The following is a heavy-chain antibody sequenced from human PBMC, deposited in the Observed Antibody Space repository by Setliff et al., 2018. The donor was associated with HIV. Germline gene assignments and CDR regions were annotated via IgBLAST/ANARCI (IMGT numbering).Heavy chain of an antibody. J-gene: IGHJ4*02. CDR2: ISGGGNTI. CDR1: GFIFNNYA. CDR3: ARILSTTPPKY. V-gene: IGHV3-48*04. Sequence: GGSLRLSCAASGFIFNNYAVNWVRQTPGKGLEWVAAISGGGNTINYADSVEGRFTVSRDNAKNSLHLQMHSLSAEDTAVYYCARILSTTPPKYWGPGSLVTVSS. D-gene: IGHD5-12*01.